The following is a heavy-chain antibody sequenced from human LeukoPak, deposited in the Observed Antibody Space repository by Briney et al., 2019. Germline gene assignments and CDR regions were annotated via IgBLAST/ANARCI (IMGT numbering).Heavy chain of an antibody. J-gene: IGHJ4*02. D-gene: IGHD2-21*02. CDR2: INHSGST. CDR3: ARGLRQSHIVVVTAILPYFDY. Sequence: SETLSLTCAVYGGSFSGYYWSWIRQPPGKGLEWIGEINHSGSTNYNPSLKSRVTISVGTSKNQFSLKLSSVTAADTAVYYCARGLRQSHIVVVTAILPYFDYWGQGTLVTVSS. CDR1: GGSFSGYY. V-gene: IGHV4-34*01.